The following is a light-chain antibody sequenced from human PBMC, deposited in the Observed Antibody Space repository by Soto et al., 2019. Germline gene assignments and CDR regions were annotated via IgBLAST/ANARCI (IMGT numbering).Light chain of an antibody. CDR1: SSDIDAYIY. V-gene: IGLV2-8*01. Sequence: QSVLTQPPSASGSPGQSVTISCTGTSSDIDAYIYVSWYQQHPGKAPKLMISEVSRRPSGVPERFSGSKSGNTASLTVSGLQADDEAHYYCSSYAGSNNFVFGTGTKLTVL. CDR2: EVS. J-gene: IGLJ1*01. CDR3: SSYAGSNNFV.